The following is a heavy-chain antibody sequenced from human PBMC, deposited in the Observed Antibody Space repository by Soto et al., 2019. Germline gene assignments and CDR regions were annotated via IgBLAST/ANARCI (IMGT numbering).Heavy chain of an antibody. D-gene: IGHD2-21*02. CDR2: IYYSGRT. V-gene: IGHV4-39*01. Sequence: SETLSLTCIVSGESISSSSYYWGWIRQPPGKGLEWIGSIYYSGRTYYNPSFKSRVTISIDTSKNQVSLKLSSVTATDTAVYYCARQRTTVVTQAYFDHWGQGALVTVSS. J-gene: IGHJ4*02. CDR1: GESISSSSYY. CDR3: ARQRTTVVTQAYFDH.